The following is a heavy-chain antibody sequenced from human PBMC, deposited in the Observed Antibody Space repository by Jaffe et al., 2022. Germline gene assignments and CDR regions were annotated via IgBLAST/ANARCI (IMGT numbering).Heavy chain of an antibody. D-gene: IGHD3-22*01. Sequence: QVQLVQSGAEVKKPGSSVKVSCKASGGTFSSYAMNWVRQAPGQGLEWMGGIIPIFGTANYAQKFQGRVTITTDESTSTAYMELSSLRSEDTAVYYCAREQRGYYDSSGYYDYWGQGTLVTVSS. CDR2: IIPIFGTA. V-gene: IGHV1-69*05. CDR3: AREQRGYYDSSGYYDY. J-gene: IGHJ4*02. CDR1: GGTFSSYA.